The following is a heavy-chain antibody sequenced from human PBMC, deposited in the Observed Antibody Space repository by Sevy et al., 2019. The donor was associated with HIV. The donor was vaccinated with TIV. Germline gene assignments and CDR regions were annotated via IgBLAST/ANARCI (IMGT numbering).Heavy chain of an antibody. J-gene: IGHJ4*02. CDR2: ISWNSGSI. CDR3: AKDMQEKGAYCSSTSCYTGPDY. CDR1: GFTFDDYA. V-gene: IGHV3-9*01. Sequence: GGSLRLSCAASGFTFDDYAMHWVRQAPGKGLEWVSGISWNSGSIGYADSVMGRFTISRDNAKNSLYLQMNSLRAEDTALYYCAKDMQEKGAYCSSTSCYTGPDYWGQGTLVTVSS. D-gene: IGHD2-2*02.